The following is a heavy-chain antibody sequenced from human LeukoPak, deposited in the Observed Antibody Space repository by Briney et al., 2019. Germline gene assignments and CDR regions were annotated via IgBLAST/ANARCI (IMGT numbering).Heavy chain of an antibody. CDR3: ARDDAGTHDS. V-gene: IGHV1-69*13. CDR1: GGTFSSYA. Sequence: SVKVSCKASGGTFSSYAISWVRQAPGQGLEWMGGIIPIFGTANYAQKFQGRVMITADESTSTAYMELSSLRSEDTAVYYCARDDAGTHDSWSQGTLVTVSS. D-gene: IGHD3/OR15-3a*01. CDR2: IIPIFGTA. J-gene: IGHJ5*01.